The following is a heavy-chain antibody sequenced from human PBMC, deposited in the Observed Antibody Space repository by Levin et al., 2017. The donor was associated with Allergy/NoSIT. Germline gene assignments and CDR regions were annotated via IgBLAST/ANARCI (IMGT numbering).Heavy chain of an antibody. V-gene: IGHV3-30*04. J-gene: IGHJ4*02. D-gene: IGHD6-19*01. CDR2: ISYDGSNK. CDR1: GFTFSSYA. Sequence: GGSLRLSCAASGFTFSSYAMHWVRQAPGKGLEWVAVISYDGSNKYYADSVKGRFTISRDNSKNTLYLQMNSLRAEDTAVYYCARVSRGEWLVVSDYWGQGTLVTVSS. CDR3: ARVSRGEWLVVSDY.